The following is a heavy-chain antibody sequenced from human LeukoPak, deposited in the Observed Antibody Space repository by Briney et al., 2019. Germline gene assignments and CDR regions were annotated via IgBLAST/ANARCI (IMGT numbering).Heavy chain of an antibody. CDR1: GFTFSSYS. Sequence: GGSLRLSCAASGFTFSSYSMNWVRQAPGKGREGVSSISTISSYIYYADSVKGRFTISRDNAKNSLYLQMTSLRAEDTAVYYCARDRNYYGSGSNFDYWGQGTLVTVSS. J-gene: IGHJ4*02. CDR3: ARDRNYYGSGSNFDY. CDR2: ISTISSYI. D-gene: IGHD3-10*01. V-gene: IGHV3-21*01.